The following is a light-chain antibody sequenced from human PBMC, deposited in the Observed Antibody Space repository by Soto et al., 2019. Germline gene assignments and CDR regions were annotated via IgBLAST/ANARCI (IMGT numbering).Light chain of an antibody. J-gene: IGKJ1*01. Sequence: EIVLTQSPCTLSLSPGERATLSFMASRGISSYLGWYQQKPGQTPRLLIYGASSRATGISDRFSGSGSGTDFTLTISRLEPEDFAVYYCQQYGSSPKKFGQGTKVDIK. CDR2: GAS. CDR3: QQYGSSPKK. V-gene: IGKV3-20*01. CDR1: RGISSY.